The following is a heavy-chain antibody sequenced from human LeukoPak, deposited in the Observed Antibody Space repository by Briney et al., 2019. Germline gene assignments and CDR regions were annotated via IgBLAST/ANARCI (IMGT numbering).Heavy chain of an antibody. CDR2: TYYMSEWYN. D-gene: IGHD6-13*01. CDR3: ASDGTASSSYDY. V-gene: IGHV6-1*01. CDR1: GDTASSNSAA. Sequence: SQTLSLTCAISGDTASSNSAAWNWTRQSPSRGLEWLGRTYYMSEWYNDYAVSVKSRITINPDTSKNQFSLQLTSVTPEDTAVYYCASDGTASSSYDYWGQGTLVTVSS. J-gene: IGHJ4*02.